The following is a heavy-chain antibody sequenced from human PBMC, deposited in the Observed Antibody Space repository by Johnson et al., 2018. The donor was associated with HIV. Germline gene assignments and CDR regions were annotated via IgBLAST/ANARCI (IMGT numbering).Heavy chain of an antibody. CDR1: GFSVSGNY. CDR2: IYSGGTT. V-gene: IGHV3-53*01. Sequence: VQLVESGGGLIQPGGSLRVSCAASGFSVSGNYMSWVRQAPGKGLEWVSLIYSGGTTYYTDSVTGRFTISRDNSKNTLYLQMNSLRDEDTAAYYCTRDPFPRFYAFDLWGQGTMVTVSS. J-gene: IGHJ3*01. CDR3: TRDPFPRFYAFDL.